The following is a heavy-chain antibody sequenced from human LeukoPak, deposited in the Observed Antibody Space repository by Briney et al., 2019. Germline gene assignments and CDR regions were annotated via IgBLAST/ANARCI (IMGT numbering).Heavy chain of an antibody. Sequence: ASVKVSCKVSGYTLTELSMHWVRQAPGKGLEWMGGFDPEDGETIYAQKFQGRVTMTRDTSTSTVYMELSSLRSEDTAVYYCARVRATLYYYYYGMDVWGQGTTVTVSS. V-gene: IGHV1-24*01. D-gene: IGHD1-26*01. CDR1: GYTLTELS. CDR3: ARVRATLYYYYYGMDV. J-gene: IGHJ6*02. CDR2: FDPEDGET.